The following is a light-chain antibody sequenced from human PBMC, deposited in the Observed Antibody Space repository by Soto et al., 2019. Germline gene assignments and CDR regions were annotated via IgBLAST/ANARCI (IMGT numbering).Light chain of an antibody. CDR3: QQLDSYPLT. Sequence: DIQMPQSPSTLSASTGERVTITCRASQGISSYLAWYQQKPGKAPKLLIYAASTLQGGVPSRFSGSGSGTDFTLTISSLHPEDFATYYCQQLDSYPLTFGGGTKVDI. J-gene: IGKJ4*01. V-gene: IGKV1-9*01. CDR2: AAS. CDR1: QGISSY.